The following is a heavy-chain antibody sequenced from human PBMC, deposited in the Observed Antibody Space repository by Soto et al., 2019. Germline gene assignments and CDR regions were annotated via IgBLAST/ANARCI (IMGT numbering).Heavy chain of an antibody. V-gene: IGHV1-58*01. CDR1: GFTFSSSA. CDR3: AAKGQQHPGYYNGLDV. J-gene: IGHJ6*02. Sequence: SVKVSCKASGFTFSSSAVQWVRQARGQRLEWIGWIVVGSGNTIHAQKFQERVSITRDLSTSTAYMELSSLRSEDTGVYYCAAKGQQHPGYYNGLDVWGQGTTLTVSS. D-gene: IGHD6-13*01. CDR2: IVVGSGNT.